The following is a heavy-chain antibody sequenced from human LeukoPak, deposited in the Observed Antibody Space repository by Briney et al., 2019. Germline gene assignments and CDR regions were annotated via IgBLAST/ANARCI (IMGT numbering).Heavy chain of an antibody. D-gene: IGHD3-3*01. J-gene: IGHJ4*02. CDR3: ARDERLLSSLK. CDR2: ITGSGGST. V-gene: IGHV3-23*01. Sequence: GGSLRLSCAASGFTFSNYGLSWVRQAPGKGLEWVSGITGSGGSTYYADSVKGRFTISRDNSKNTLYLQMSSLRAEDTAIYYCARDERLLSSLKWGQGTLVTVSS. CDR1: GFTFSNYG.